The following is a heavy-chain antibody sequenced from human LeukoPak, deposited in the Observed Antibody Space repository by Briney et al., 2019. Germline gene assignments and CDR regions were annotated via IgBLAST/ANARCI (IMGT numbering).Heavy chain of an antibody. D-gene: IGHD6-19*01. CDR3: TRVIVAVPGYFDYFDF. Sequence: GRSLRLSCAASGFTFSSYAMHWVRQAPGKGLGWVANINEDGSNKWHLGSVKGRFTVSRDNARNSLYLQMNSLRVEDTAVYYCTRVIVAVPGYFDYFDFWGQGVLVTVSS. J-gene: IGHJ4*02. CDR2: INEDGSNK. CDR1: GFTFSSYA. V-gene: IGHV3-7*01.